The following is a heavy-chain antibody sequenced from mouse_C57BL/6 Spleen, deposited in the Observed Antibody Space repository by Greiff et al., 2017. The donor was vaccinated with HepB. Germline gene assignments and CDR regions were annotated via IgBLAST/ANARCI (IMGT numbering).Heavy chain of an antibody. CDR3: ARNYYGSRYYFDY. V-gene: IGHV5-9*01. CDR1: GFTFSSYT. CDR2: ISGGGGNT. J-gene: IGHJ2*01. D-gene: IGHD1-1*01. Sequence: DVKLVESGGGLVKPGGSLKLSCAASGFTFSSYTMSWVRQTPEKRLEWVATISGGGGNTYYPDSVKGRFTISRDNAKNTLYLQMSSLRSEDTALYYCARNYYGSRYYFDYWGQGTTLTVSS.